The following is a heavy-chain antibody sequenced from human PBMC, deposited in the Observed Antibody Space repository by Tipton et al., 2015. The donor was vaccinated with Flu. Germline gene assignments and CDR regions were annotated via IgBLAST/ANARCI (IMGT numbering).Heavy chain of an antibody. CDR2: ISGGGGGT. CDR3: ARDHPPSITVLGEITDYFGMAV. D-gene: IGHD3-3*01. J-gene: IGHJ6*02. CDR1: GFTFSIYA. V-gene: IGHV3-23*01. Sequence: SLRLSCAASGFTFSIYAMSWVRQAPGKRLEWISDISGGGGGTYYADSVKGRFTISRDNSKNMLYLRMNSLSAEDTAVYYCARDHPPSITVLGEITDYFGMAVWGQGTTVTVSS.